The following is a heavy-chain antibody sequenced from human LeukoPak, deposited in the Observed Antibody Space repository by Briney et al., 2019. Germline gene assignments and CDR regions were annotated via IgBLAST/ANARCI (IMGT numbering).Heavy chain of an antibody. D-gene: IGHD3-3*01. CDR1: GYSFTSYW. J-gene: IGHJ6*03. CDR3: ARLTLGTYYDFGSGPMDV. Sequence: GGSLRLPCKGSGYSFTSYWIGWVRQMPGKGLEWMGIIYPGDSDTRYSPSFQGQVTISADKSISTAYLQWSSLKASDTAMYYCARLTLGTYYDFGSGPMDVWGKGTTVTVSS. CDR2: IYPGDSDT. V-gene: IGHV5-51*01.